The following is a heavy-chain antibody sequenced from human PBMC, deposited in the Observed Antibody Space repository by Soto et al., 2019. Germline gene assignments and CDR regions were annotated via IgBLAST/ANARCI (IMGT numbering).Heavy chain of an antibody. Sequence: PSETLSLTCTVSGGSISSYYWSWIRQPPGKGLEWIGYIYYSGSTNYNPSLKNRVTISVDTSKNQFSLKLSSVTAADPAVYYCARQPRGNGVDVWGQGTTVSISS. D-gene: IGHD3-10*01. J-gene: IGHJ6*02. CDR3: ARQPRGNGVDV. CDR1: GGSISSYY. CDR2: IYYSGST. V-gene: IGHV4-59*01.